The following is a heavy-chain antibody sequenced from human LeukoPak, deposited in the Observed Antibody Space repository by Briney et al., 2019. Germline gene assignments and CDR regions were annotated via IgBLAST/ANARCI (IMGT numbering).Heavy chain of an antibody. V-gene: IGHV1-18*04. CDR2: ISAYNGDT. CDR3: ARDIQQLVPYYFDY. D-gene: IGHD6-13*01. CDR1: GYTFSSYG. Sequence: ASVKLSCTASGYTFSSYGISWVRQAPGQGLEWMGWISAYNGDTNYAQKLQGRVTMTTDTSTSTAYMELRSLRSDDTAVYYCARDIQQLVPYYFDYWGQGTLVTVSS. J-gene: IGHJ4*02.